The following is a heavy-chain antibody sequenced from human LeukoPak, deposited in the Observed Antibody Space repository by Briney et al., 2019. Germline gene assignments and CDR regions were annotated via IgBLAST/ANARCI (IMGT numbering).Heavy chain of an antibody. J-gene: IGHJ3*02. CDR1: GYTFTSYD. V-gene: IGHV1-8*01. CDR2: MDGSSGKT. CDR3: ARLYYYASSGYDALDI. Sequence: ASVKVSCKTSGYTFTSYDISWVRQATGQGLEWVGRMDGSSGKTAYAQKFLGRVTITRNTSISTAYMELSSLTSEDTAVYYCARLYYYASSGYDALDIWGQGTMVTVSS. D-gene: IGHD3-22*01.